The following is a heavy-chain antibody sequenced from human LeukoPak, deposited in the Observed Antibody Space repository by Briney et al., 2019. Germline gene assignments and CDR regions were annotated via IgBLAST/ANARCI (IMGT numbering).Heavy chain of an antibody. CDR3: ARGHSDGSRFDY. CDR2: IYYSGST. Sequence: SETLSLTCTVSGGSISSYYWSWIRQPPGKGLEWIGYIYYSGSTNYNPSLKSRVTISVDTSKNQFSLKLSSVTAADTAVYYCARGHSDGSRFDYWGQGTLVTVSS. CDR1: GGSISSYY. V-gene: IGHV4-59*01. D-gene: IGHD5-24*01. J-gene: IGHJ4*02.